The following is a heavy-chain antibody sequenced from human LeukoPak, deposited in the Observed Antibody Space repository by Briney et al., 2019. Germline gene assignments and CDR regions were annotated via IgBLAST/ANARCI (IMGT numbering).Heavy chain of an antibody. J-gene: IGHJ5*02. CDR3: ARGRGYCSSTSCQNWFDP. V-gene: IGHV1-8*01. Sequence: ASVKVSCKASGYTFTSYDINWVRQATGQGLEWTGWMNPNSGNTGYAQRFQGRVTMTRNTSISTAYMELSSLRSEDTAVYYCARGRGYCSSTSCQNWFDPWGQGTLVTVSS. D-gene: IGHD2-2*01. CDR2: MNPNSGNT. CDR1: GYTFTSYD.